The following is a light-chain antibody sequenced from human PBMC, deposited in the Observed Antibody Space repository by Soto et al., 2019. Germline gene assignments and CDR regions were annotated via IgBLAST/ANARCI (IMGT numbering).Light chain of an antibody. J-gene: IGKJ1*01. Sequence: EIVLTQSPATRSLSPGERATLSCRASQSVSSYLAWYQQKPGQAPRLLIYDASTRATGITARFSGSGSGTDFTRTISSLEPEDFAVYYCQQRSNWPPWTFGQGTKVDIK. CDR2: DAS. CDR3: QQRSNWPPWT. CDR1: QSVSSY. V-gene: IGKV3-11*01.